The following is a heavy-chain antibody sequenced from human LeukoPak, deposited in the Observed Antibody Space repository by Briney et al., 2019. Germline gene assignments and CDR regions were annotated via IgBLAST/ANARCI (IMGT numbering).Heavy chain of an antibody. D-gene: IGHD6-19*01. Sequence: GASVKVSCKASGYTFSNHGINWVRQAPGQGLEWMGWIRGYNGNTNYAQKLQGRVIMTTDTSTSTAYMELRSLRSDDTAVYYCAAWAGIAVSGFEGPFDYWGQETLVTVSS. J-gene: IGHJ4*02. CDR2: IRGYNGNT. V-gene: IGHV1-18*01. CDR1: GYTFSNHG. CDR3: AAWAGIAVSGFEGPFDY.